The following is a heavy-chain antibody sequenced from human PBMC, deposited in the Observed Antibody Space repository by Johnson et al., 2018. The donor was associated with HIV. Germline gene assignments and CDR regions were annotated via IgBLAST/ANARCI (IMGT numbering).Heavy chain of an antibody. CDR2: IRYDGSNK. CDR1: GFTFSSYG. CDR3: TKMGALGAFDI. V-gene: IGHV3-30*02. D-gene: IGHD3-16*01. Sequence: QVQLVEFGGGVVQPGGSLRLSCAASGFTFSSYGMHWVRQAPGKGLEWVAFIRYDGSNKYYVDSVKGRFTISRDNSKNTLSLQMNSLRAEDTAVYYCTKMGALGAFDIWGQGTMVTVSS. J-gene: IGHJ3*02.